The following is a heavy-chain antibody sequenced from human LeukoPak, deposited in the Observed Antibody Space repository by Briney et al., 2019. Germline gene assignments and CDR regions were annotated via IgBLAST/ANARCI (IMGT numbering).Heavy chain of an antibody. V-gene: IGHV3-30-3*01. Sequence: GGSLRLSCAASGFTFSSYAMHWVRQAPGKGLEWVAVISYDGSNKYYADSVKGRFTISRDNSKNTLYLQMNSLRAEDTAVYYCAKESPYTSPRNYYFDYWGQGTLVTVSS. CDR1: GFTFSSYA. D-gene: IGHD1-14*01. CDR2: ISYDGSNK. CDR3: AKESPYTSPRNYYFDY. J-gene: IGHJ4*02.